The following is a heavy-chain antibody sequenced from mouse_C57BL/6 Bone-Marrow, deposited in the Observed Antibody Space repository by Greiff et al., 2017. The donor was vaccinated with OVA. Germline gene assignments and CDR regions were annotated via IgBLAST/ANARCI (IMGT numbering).Heavy chain of an antibody. CDR2: ISYSGST. CDR3: ARGDYGYDEGFAY. V-gene: IGHV3-1*01. CDR1: GYSITSGYD. J-gene: IGHJ3*01. D-gene: IGHD2-2*01. Sequence: EVQGVESGPGMVKPSQSLSLTCTVTGYSITSGYDWHWIRHFPGNKLEWMGYISYSGSTNYNTSLKSRISITHDTSKNHFFLKLNSVTTEDTATYYCARGDYGYDEGFAYWGQGTLVTVSA.